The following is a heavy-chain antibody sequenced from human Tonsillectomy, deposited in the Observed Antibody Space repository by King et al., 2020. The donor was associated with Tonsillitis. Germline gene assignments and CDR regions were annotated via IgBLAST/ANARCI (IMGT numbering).Heavy chain of an antibody. CDR2: INQDGSEK. J-gene: IGHJ4*02. V-gene: IGHV3-7*03. CDR1: EFTFINYW. Sequence: EVQLVESGGGLVQPGGSLRLSCAASEFTFINYWMSWVRQAPGKGLEWVANINQDGSEKYYVDSVKGRFTISRNNAENSMYLQMNSLRAEDTAVYYCAGEGGRYLFGFDYWGQGTLVTVSP. D-gene: IGHD1-26*01. CDR3: AGEGGRYLFGFDY.